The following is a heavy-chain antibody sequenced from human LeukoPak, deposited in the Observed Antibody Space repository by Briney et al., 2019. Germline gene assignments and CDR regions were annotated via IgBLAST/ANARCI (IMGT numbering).Heavy chain of an antibody. J-gene: IGHJ4*02. V-gene: IGHV4-30-4*01. D-gene: IGHD3-22*01. CDR1: GGSISSTHW. Sequence: PSETLSLTCAVSGGSISSTHWWSWIRQPPGKGLEWIGYIYYSGSTYYNPSLKSRVTISVDTSKNQFSLKLSSVTAADTAVYYCARDRAGSSGYLYYFDYWGQGTLVTVSS. CDR3: ARDRAGSSGYLYYFDY. CDR2: IYYSGST.